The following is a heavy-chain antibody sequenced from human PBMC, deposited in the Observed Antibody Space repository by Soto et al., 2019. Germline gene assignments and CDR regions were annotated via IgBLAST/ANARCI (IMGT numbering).Heavy chain of an antibody. CDR1: GFTLSGYA. CDR3: ERRARQDFYYMDV. CDR2: ISSNGVGT. D-gene: IGHD6-6*01. J-gene: IGHJ6*03. V-gene: IGHV3-64*01. Sequence: EVQLAESGGGLAQPGGSLRLSCAASGFTLSGYAMDWVRQAPGKGLEYVSGISSNGVGTYYANSVQGRFTISRDNSKNTVYLQMGSLRHEDMAVYYCERRARQDFYYMDVWGKGTTVTVSS.